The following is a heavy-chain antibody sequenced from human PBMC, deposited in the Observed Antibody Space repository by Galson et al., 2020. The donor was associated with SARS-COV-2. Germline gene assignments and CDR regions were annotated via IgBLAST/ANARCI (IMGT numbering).Heavy chain of an antibody. CDR3: SRDDVSDWHDVFDI. Sequence: SETLSLTCTVSGGSISSGGSCWSWIRQPAGKGLEWIGRISSGNTNYNPSLKSRVTISVDTSKNQLSLKLTSVTAADTAVYYCSRDDVSDWHDVFDIWGQGTMVTVSS. V-gene: IGHV4-61*02. D-gene: IGHD6-19*01. J-gene: IGHJ3*02. CDR1: GGSISSGGSC. CDR2: ISSGNT.